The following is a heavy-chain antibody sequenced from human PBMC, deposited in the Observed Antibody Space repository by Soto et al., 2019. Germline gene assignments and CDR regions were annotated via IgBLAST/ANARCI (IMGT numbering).Heavy chain of an antibody. CDR1: GFTFSSYA. V-gene: IGHV3-23*01. D-gene: IGHD5-18*01. CDR2: ISGSGGST. CDR3: ARGIYSYGYVYYYYYGMDV. Sequence: PGGSLSLSCAASGFTFSSYAMSWVRQAPGKGLEWVSAISGSGGSTYYADSVKGRFTISRDNSKNTLYLQMNSLRAEDTAVYYCARGIYSYGYVYYYYYGMDVWGQGTTVTVSS. J-gene: IGHJ6*02.